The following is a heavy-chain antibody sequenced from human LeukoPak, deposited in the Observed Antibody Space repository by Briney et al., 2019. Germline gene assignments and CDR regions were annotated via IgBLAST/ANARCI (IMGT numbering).Heavy chain of an antibody. Sequence: GGSLRLSCAASGFTFSSYSMNWVRQAPGKGLEWVSSISSSSYIYYADSVKGRFTISRDNAKNSLYLQMNSLRAEDTAVYYCARGYYGSGTKGGWFDPWGQGTLVTVSS. J-gene: IGHJ5*02. V-gene: IGHV3-21*04. CDR1: GFTFSSYS. CDR3: ARGYYGSGTKGGWFDP. CDR2: ISSSSYI. D-gene: IGHD3-10*01.